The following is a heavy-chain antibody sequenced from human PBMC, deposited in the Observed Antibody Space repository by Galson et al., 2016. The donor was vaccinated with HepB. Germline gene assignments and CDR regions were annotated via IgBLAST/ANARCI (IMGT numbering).Heavy chain of an antibody. V-gene: IGHV3-7*03. CDR2: INQDRSVE. CDR3: ARIAADGSTFDY. J-gene: IGHJ4*02. D-gene: IGHD6-13*01. CDR1: GFSLRNHW. Sequence: SLRLSCAASGFSLRNHWMSWVRQAPGKGLEWVANINQDRSVEKYVDSVKGRFTIFKDNAKNSLYLQLNSLSAEDTAMFYCARIAADGSTFDYWGQGTLVTVSS.